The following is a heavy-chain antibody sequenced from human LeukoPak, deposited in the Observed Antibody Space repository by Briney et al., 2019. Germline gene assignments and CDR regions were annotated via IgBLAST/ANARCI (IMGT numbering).Heavy chain of an antibody. CDR3: TRDREYDILTGWWY. CDR2: LNPSTGVT. V-gene: IGHV1-2*02. D-gene: IGHD3-9*01. J-gene: IGHJ4*02. CDR1: GYTFIDYY. Sequence: ASVKVSCKASGYTFIDYYMHWVRQAPGQGLEWMGWLNPSTGVTNCAQKFQGRITMTRDTSISTAYMELSGLRSDDTALYYCTRDREYDILTGWWYWGQGTLVTVSS.